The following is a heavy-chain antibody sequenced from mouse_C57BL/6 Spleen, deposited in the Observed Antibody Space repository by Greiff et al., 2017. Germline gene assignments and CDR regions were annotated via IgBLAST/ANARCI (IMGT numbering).Heavy chain of an antibody. D-gene: IGHD2-12*01. CDR3: ARSDSEDWYFDV. V-gene: IGHV7-3*01. CDR1: GFTFTDYY. J-gene: IGHJ1*03. CDR2: IRNNANGYTT. Sequence: DVMLVESGGGLVQPGGSLSLSCAASGFTFTDYYMSWVRQPPGKALEWLGFIRNNANGYTTEYSAAVKGRFTISRDNSKSILYLQMNALRAEDSATYYCARSDSEDWYFDVWGTGTTVTVSA.